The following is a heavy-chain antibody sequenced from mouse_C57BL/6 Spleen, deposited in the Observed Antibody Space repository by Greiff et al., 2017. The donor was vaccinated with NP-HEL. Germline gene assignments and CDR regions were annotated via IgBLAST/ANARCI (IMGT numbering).Heavy chain of an antibody. CDR1: GFTFSDYG. J-gene: IGHJ4*01. CDR3: ARFTTVVPYAMDY. V-gene: IGHV5-17*01. CDR2: ISSGSSTI. Sequence: EVKLMESGGGLVKPGGPLKLSCAASGFTFSDYGMHWVRQAPEKGLEWVAYISSGSSTIYYADTVKGRFTISRDNAKNTLFLQMTSLRSEDTAMYYCARFTTVVPYAMDYWGQGTSVTVSS. D-gene: IGHD1-1*01.